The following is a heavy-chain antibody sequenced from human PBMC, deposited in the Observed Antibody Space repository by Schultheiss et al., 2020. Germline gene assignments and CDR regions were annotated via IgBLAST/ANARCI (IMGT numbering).Heavy chain of an antibody. V-gene: IGHV3-21*05. J-gene: IGHJ6*03. CDR2: ISSSSSYI. CDR1: GFTFSSYS. CDR3: ARDSPSYYYYMDV. Sequence: GGSLRLSCAASGFTFSSYSMNWVRQAPGKGLEWVSYISSSSSYIYYADSVKGRFTISRDNAKNSLYLQMNSLRAEDTAVYYCARDSPSYYYYMDVWGKGTTVTVSS.